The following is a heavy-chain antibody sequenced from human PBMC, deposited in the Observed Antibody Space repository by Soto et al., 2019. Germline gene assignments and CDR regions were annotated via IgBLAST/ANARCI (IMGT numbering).Heavy chain of an antibody. CDR3: ARDTHPFPPYGGNSEVGWFDP. CDR1: GGTFSSYA. J-gene: IGHJ5*02. D-gene: IGHD4-17*01. V-gene: IGHV1-69*13. Sequence: GASVKVSCKASGGTFSSYAISWVRQAPGQGLEWMGGIIPIFGTANYAQKFQGRVTITADESTSTAYMELSSLRSEDTAVYYCARDTHPFPPYGGNSEVGWFDPWGQGTLVTVSS. CDR2: IIPIFGTA.